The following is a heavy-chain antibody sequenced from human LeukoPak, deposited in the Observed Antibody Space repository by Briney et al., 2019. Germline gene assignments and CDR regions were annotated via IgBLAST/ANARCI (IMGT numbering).Heavy chain of an antibody. CDR2: IYYSGST. CDR3: ATTQKYSSSWYDGP. J-gene: IGHJ5*02. CDR1: GGSISSGGYY. V-gene: IGHV4-31*03. D-gene: IGHD6-13*01. Sequence: SQTLSLTCTVSGGSISSGGYYWSWIRQHPGNGLEWIGYIYYSGSTYYNPSLKSRVTISVDTSKNQFSLKLSSVTAADTAVYYCATTQKYSSSWYDGPWGQGTLVTVSS.